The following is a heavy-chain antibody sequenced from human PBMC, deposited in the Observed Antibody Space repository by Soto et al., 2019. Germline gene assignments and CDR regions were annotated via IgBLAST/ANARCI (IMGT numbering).Heavy chain of an antibody. CDR3: ARGRMYYYDSSGYPGNLSDY. V-gene: IGHV4-31*03. Sequence: PSETLSLTCTVSGGSISSGGYYWSWIRQHPGKGLEWIGYIYYSGSTYYNPSLKSRVTISVDTSKNQFSLKLSSVTAADTAVYYCARGRMYYYDSSGYPGNLSDYWGQGTLVTVS. D-gene: IGHD3-22*01. CDR2: IYYSGST. J-gene: IGHJ4*02. CDR1: GGSISSGGYY.